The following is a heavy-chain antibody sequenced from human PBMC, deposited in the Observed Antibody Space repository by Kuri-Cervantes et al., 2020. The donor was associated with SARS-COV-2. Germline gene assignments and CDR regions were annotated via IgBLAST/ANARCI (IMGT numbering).Heavy chain of an antibody. CDR1: GYTFTSYA. V-gene: IGHV1-2*04. J-gene: IGHJ5*02. CDR3: ARDERGYSSNWFDP. Sequence: ASVKVSCKASGYTFTSYAMHWVRQAPGQRLEWMGWINPNSGGTNYAQKFQGWVTMTRDTSISTAYMELSRLRSDDTAVYYCARDERGYSSNWFDPWGQGTLVTVSS. D-gene: IGHD6-13*01. CDR2: INPNSGGT.